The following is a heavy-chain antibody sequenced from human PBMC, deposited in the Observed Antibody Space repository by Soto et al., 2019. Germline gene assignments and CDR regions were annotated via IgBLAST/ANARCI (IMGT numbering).Heavy chain of an antibody. J-gene: IGHJ1*01. CDR1: GFTFDTYS. Sequence: GGSLRLSCTASGFTFDTYSMNWVRQAPGKGLEWLSYIGSASSSIYYADSVKGRFTISRDNANNSLYLQMHSLRAEDTAIYYCARDRLLRYWGQGTLVTVSS. CDR3: ARDRLLRY. V-gene: IGHV3-48*01. CDR2: IGSASSSI. D-gene: IGHD3-9*01.